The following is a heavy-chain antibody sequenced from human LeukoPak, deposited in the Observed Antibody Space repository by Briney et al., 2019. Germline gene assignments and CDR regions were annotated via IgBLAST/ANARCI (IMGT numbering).Heavy chain of an antibody. CDR1: GGSISSSSYY. D-gene: IGHD3-16*01. J-gene: IGHJ6*02. V-gene: IGHV4-39*07. CDR2: IYYSGST. CDR3: ASGRGPRGRSYYYYGMDV. Sequence: PSETLSLTCTVSGGSISSSSYYWGWIRQSPGKGLEWIGSIYYSGSTYYNPSLKSRVTISVDTSKNQFSLKLSSVTAADTAVYYCASGRGPRGRSYYYYGMDVWGQGTTVTVSS.